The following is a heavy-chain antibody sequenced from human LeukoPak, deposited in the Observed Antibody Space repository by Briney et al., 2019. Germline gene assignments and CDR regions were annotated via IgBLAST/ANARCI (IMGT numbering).Heavy chain of an antibody. Sequence: QPGGSLRLSCAASGFTFSNYPMHWVRQAPGKGLEYVSSILGDGSSTSYANSVKGRFTISRDNSRNTLYLQMGSLRAEDTAVYYCARLWQVAYWGQGTLVTVSS. CDR2: ILGDGSST. D-gene: IGHD5-18*01. CDR1: GFTFSNYP. CDR3: ARLWQVAY. V-gene: IGHV3-64*01. J-gene: IGHJ4*02.